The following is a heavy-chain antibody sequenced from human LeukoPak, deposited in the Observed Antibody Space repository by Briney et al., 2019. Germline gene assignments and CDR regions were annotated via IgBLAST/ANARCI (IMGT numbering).Heavy chain of an antibody. CDR3: ARDGLYSNGYSYFDF. CDR2: IHSSGST. V-gene: IGHV4-4*07. Sequence: PSETLSLTCTVSGVSISTYHWSWIRQPAGKGRERIGRIHSSGSTNYDPSLKSRVTMSIDTSKIQFSLKVTSVTAADTAVYYCARDGLYSNGYSYFDFWGQGTLVTVSS. D-gene: IGHD5-18*01. J-gene: IGHJ4*02. CDR1: GVSISTYH.